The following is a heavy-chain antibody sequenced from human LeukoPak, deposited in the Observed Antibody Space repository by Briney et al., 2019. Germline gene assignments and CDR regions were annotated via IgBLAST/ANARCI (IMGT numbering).Heavy chain of an antibody. Sequence: ASVKVSCKASGYTFTSYYMHWVRQAPGQGLEWMGIINPSGGSTSYAQKFQGRVTISVDTSKNQFSLKLSSVTAADTAVYYCARDSGSYIFDYWGQGTLVTVSS. CDR3: ARDSGSYIFDY. D-gene: IGHD1-26*01. J-gene: IGHJ4*02. CDR2: INPSGGST. CDR1: GYTFTSYY. V-gene: IGHV1-46*01.